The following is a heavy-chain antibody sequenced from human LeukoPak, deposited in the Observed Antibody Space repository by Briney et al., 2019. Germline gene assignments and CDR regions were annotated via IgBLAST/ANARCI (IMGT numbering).Heavy chain of an antibody. CDR2: IWNDGSHE. J-gene: IGHJ4*02. D-gene: IGHD5-18*01. V-gene: IGHV3-33*06. CDR3: AKEGIQLWPSSYFDY. Sequence: PGGSLRLSCAASGFTFSNFAMHWVRQAPGKGLEWVAVIWNDGSHEYYADSVKGRFTISRDNSKNTLFLQMNSLRAEDTAVYYCAKEGIQLWPSSYFDYWGQGTLVTVSS. CDR1: GFTFSNFA.